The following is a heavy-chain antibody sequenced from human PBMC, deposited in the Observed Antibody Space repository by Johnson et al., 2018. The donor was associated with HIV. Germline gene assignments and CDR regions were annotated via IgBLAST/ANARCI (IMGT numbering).Heavy chain of an antibody. CDR3: ARDTPMDDDAFDI. Sequence: QVQLVESGGGVVQPGRSLRLSCAASGFTFSSYGMHWVRQAPGKGLEWVAVIWYDGSNKYYADSVKGRFTISRDNSKNTLYLQMNTLRAEDTAVYYCARDTPMDDDAFDIWGQGTMVTVSS. V-gene: IGHV3-33*01. J-gene: IGHJ3*02. CDR2: IWYDGSNK. CDR1: GFTFSSYG. D-gene: IGHD5-18*01.